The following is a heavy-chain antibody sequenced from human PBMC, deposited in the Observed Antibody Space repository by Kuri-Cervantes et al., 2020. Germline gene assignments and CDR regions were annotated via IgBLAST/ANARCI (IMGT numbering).Heavy chain of an antibody. D-gene: IGHD2-15*01. Sequence: GESLKISCAASGFTFSSYSMNWVRQAPGKGLEWVSYISSSSSTIYYADSVKGRFTISRDNSKNTLYLQMNSLRAEDTAVYYCASNSDCSGGSCYSGYYYYGMDVWGQGTTVTVSS. J-gene: IGHJ6*02. CDR2: ISSSSSTI. CDR1: GFTFSSYS. V-gene: IGHV3-48*01. CDR3: ASNSDCSGGSCYSGYYYYGMDV.